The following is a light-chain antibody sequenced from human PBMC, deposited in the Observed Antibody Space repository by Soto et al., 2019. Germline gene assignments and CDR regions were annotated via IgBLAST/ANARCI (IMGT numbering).Light chain of an antibody. CDR2: DVT. CDR3: SSYAGSNTLV. Sequence: QSALTQPRSVSGSPGQSVTISCTGTISDVAGYNYVSWYQHHPGKAPKLLISDVTKRPSWVPDRFSGSKSGSTASLTISELQAEDEADYYCSSYAGSNTLVFGGGTKLTVL. J-gene: IGLJ2*01. CDR1: ISDVAGYNY. V-gene: IGLV2-11*01.